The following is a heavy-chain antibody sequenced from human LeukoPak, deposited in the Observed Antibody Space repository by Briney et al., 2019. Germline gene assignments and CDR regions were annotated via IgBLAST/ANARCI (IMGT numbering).Heavy chain of an antibody. Sequence: PSETLSLTCAVSGGSISSGGYSWSWIRQPPGKGLEWIGYIYHSGSTYYNPSLKSRVTISVDRPKNQFSLKLSSVTAADTAVYYCARAPGYGGPPWDWGQGTLVTVSS. V-gene: IGHV4-30-2*01. CDR1: GGSISSGGYS. D-gene: IGHD4-23*01. J-gene: IGHJ4*02. CDR2: IYHSGST. CDR3: ARAPGYGGPPWD.